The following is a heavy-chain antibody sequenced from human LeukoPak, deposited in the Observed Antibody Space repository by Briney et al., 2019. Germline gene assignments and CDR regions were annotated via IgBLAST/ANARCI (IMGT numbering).Heavy chain of an antibody. V-gene: IGHV3-74*01. CDR3: ARGGSPFY. CDR2: ISGDGTTT. CDR1: GFTFSSSW. Sequence: GGSLRLSCAASGFTFSSSWMHWVRQFQGEGLVWVSRISGDGTTTTYADSVKGRFTISRDNAKNTLYLQMNSLRAEDRAVYYCARGGSPFYWGQGSLVTVSS. D-gene: IGHD3-10*01. J-gene: IGHJ4*02.